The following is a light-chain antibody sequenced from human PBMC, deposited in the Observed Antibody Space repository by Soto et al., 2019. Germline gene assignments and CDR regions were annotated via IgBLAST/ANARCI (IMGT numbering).Light chain of an antibody. J-gene: IGKJ5*01. CDR3: QQYYSIPIT. CDR1: QSVLNSSKNKYY. Sequence: DSVMTQSPDSLAVSLGERATINCKSSQSVLNSSKNKYYLAWYQQKPGQPPKLLIYWASTRESGVPDRFSGSGSGTDFTLTISSLQAEDVAVYYCQQYYSIPITFGQGTRLEIK. CDR2: WAS. V-gene: IGKV4-1*01.